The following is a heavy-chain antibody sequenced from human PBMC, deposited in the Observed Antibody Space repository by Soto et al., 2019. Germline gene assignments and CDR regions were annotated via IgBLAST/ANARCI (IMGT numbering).Heavy chain of an antibody. J-gene: IGHJ4*02. D-gene: IGHD3-3*01. CDR3: AKGRKPDHDDGLCAFDS. CDR1: GRTFRSYA. CDR2: ISGGGAGT. Sequence: QAGGSLRLSCVVSGRTFRSYAMSWVRQAPGKGLEWVSGISGGGAGTYYADSVKGRFTISRDPSTTTLFLDMYSLGAEDTAIYYCAKGRKPDHDDGLCAFDSWGQGVLVTVSS. V-gene: IGHV3-23*01.